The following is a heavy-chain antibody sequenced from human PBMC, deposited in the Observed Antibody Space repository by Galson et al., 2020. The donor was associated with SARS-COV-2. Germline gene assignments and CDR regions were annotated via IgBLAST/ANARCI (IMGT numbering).Heavy chain of an antibody. CDR3: AKRNELVWFGELLLCNCNLGVDI. CDR1: GGSISGYY. D-gene: IGHD3-10*01. CDR2: INHSGSS. V-gene: IGHV4-34*01. Sequence: SETLSLTCAVYGGSISGYYWTWIRHPPGKGLEWIGEINHSGSSNYNPSLKSRVTMSVDKSKNQFSLKLSSVTAADTGVYYWAKRNELVWFGELLLCNCNLGVDILGQGDTVTVAS. J-gene: IGHJ6*02.